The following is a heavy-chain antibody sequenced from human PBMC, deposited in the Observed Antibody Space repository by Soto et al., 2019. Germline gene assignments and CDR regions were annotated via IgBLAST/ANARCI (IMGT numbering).Heavy chain of an antibody. V-gene: IGHV4-4*07. D-gene: IGHD1-1*01. Sequence: SETLSLTCTVSGASISGFYWSWIRKSAGKGLEWIGRIYATGTTDYNPSLKSRVMMSVDTSKKQFSLKLRSVTAAETAVYYCVRDGTKTLRDWFDPWGQG. CDR2: IYATGTT. J-gene: IGHJ5*02. CDR1: GASISGFY. CDR3: VRDGTKTLRDWFDP.